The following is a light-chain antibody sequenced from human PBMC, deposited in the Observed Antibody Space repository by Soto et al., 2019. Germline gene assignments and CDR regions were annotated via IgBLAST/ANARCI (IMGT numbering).Light chain of an antibody. CDR1: QSVSSSY. Sequence: EIVLTQSPGTLSLSPGERATLSCRASQSVSSSYLAWYQQKPGQAPRLLIYGASSRATGIPARFSGSGSGTDFTLTISRLEPEDFAVSYCQQYGSSPPVTFGQGTRLEIK. J-gene: IGKJ5*01. V-gene: IGKV3-20*01. CDR3: QQYGSSPPVT. CDR2: GAS.